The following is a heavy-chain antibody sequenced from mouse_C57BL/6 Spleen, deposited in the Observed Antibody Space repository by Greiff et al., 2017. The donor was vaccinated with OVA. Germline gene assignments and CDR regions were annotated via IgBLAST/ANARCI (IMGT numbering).Heavy chain of an antibody. CDR3: TYDYDDPAWFAY. J-gene: IGHJ3*01. CDR2: IRLKSDNYAT. Sequence: EVKLVESGGGLVQPGGSMKLSCVASGFTFSNYWMNWVRQSPEKGLEWVAQIRLKSDNYATHYAESVKGRFTISRDDSKSSVYLQMNNLRAEDTGIYYCTYDYDDPAWFAYWGQGTLVTVSA. CDR1: GFTFSNYW. D-gene: IGHD2-4*01. V-gene: IGHV6-3*01.